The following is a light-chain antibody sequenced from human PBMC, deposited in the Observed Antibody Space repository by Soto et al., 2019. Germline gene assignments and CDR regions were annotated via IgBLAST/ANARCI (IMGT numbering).Light chain of an antibody. CDR1: SSNVGSNY. V-gene: IGLV1-47*02. CDR3: AVWDDSLSGGYV. J-gene: IGLJ1*01. CDR2: SNN. Sequence: QSVLTQPPSASGTPGQRVTISCSGGSSNVGSNYVYWNQQFPGTAPRLLFYSNNQRPSGVPDRFSGSKSGTSASLAIRGLRSEDEADYYCAVWDDSLSGGYVFGTGTKLTVL.